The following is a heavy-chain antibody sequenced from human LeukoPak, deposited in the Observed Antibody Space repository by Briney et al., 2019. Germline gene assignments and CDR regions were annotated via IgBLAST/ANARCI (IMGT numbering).Heavy chain of an antibody. V-gene: IGHV4-38-2*01. Sequence: SETLSLTCAVSGYSISSGYYWGWIRQPPGNGLEWSGSIDHSGSTYYNPSLKSRVTKSVDTSKNQFSLKLSSVTAADTAVYYCPRHEARGYSSRWFDYWGHGTPFTVSS. D-gene: IGHD6-13*01. CDR1: GYSISSGYY. CDR3: PRHEARGYSSRWFDY. CDR2: IDHSGST. J-gene: IGHJ4*01.